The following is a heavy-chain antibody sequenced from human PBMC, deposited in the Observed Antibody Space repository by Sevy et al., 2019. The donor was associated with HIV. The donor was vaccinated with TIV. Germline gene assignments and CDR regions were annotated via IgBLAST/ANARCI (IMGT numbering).Heavy chain of an antibody. J-gene: IGHJ5*02. D-gene: IGHD1-7*01. CDR3: ARDGTTYLNKNWFDP. V-gene: IGHV4-39*01. CDR1: GGSISSSSYY. CDR2: IYYSGST. Sequence: SQTLSLTCTVSGGSISSSSYYWGWIRQPPGKGLEWIGSIYYSGSTYYNPSLKSRFTISVATSKNQFSLKLSSVTAADTAVYYCARDGTTYLNKNWFDPWGQGTLVTVSS.